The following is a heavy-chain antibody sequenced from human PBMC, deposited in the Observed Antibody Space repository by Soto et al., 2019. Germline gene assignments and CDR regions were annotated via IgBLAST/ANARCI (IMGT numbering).Heavy chain of an antibody. D-gene: IGHD6-19*01. Sequence: SATPSLTCTVSGGSIRSFYWSWIRQPPGKGLEWIGYIYYSGITNYNPSLKSRVTMSVDTSKNQFSLKLSSVTAADTAMYYCTRAPPGSGWYTLFDYWGQGTLVTVSS. CDR2: IYYSGIT. J-gene: IGHJ4*02. V-gene: IGHV4-59*01. CDR3: TRAPPGSGWYTLFDY. CDR1: GGSIRSFY.